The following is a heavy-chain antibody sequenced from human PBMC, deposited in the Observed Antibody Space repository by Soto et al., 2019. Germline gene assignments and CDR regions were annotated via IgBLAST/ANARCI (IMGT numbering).Heavy chain of an antibody. D-gene: IGHD2-21*02. CDR1: GFTFKNYA. CDR2: ISNSGGST. CDR3: ANHRGFLVTQYFFDY. J-gene: IGHJ4*02. Sequence: EVQLLDSGGGLAQPGGSLRLSCAASGFTFKNYAMSWVRQAPGKGLEWVSSISNSGGSTYYADSVQGRFTISRDNSKNTLSLQMNSLRAVDTAIYYCANHRGFLVTQYFFDYWGQGTLVTVSS. V-gene: IGHV3-23*01.